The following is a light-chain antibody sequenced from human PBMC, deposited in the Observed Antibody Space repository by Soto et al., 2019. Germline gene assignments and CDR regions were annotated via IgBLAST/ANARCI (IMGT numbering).Light chain of an antibody. V-gene: IGKV1-5*01. Sequence: DIQRTQSPSTLYASVGDRVTITSRASQSISSWLACYEQKPGKAPTLLIYDASSLESCVPSRFSGSGSGTEFTLTISSLQTDDFATYYCQQYNSYALTLGQGTKLEIK. CDR3: QQYNSYALT. J-gene: IGKJ2*01. CDR2: DAS. CDR1: QSISSW.